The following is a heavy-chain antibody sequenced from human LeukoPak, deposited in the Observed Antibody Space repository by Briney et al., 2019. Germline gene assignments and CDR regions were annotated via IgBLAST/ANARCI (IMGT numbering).Heavy chain of an antibody. CDR2: ISSSGSTI. CDR1: GFTFSDYY. Sequence: PGGSLRLSCAASGFTFSDYYMSWIRQAPGKGLEWVSYISSSGSTIYYADSAKGRFTISRDNAKNSLYLQMNSLRAEDTAVYYCARDQHYDSSGYYGGWGQGTLVTVSS. CDR3: ARDQHYDSSGYYGG. V-gene: IGHV3-11*04. D-gene: IGHD3-22*01. J-gene: IGHJ4*02.